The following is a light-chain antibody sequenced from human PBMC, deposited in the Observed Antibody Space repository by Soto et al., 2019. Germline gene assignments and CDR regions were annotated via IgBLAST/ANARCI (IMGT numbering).Light chain of an antibody. CDR2: GAS. V-gene: IGKV3-15*01. CDR1: QSVSSN. J-gene: IGKJ1*01. Sequence: EIVMTQSPATLSVSPGERATLSCRASQSVSSNLAWYQQKPGQAPRLLIYGASTRATGIPARFSGSGSGTEFTLTMSSLQSEDFEVYYCQQYNNWRWKFGQGTKVDI. CDR3: QQYNNWRWK.